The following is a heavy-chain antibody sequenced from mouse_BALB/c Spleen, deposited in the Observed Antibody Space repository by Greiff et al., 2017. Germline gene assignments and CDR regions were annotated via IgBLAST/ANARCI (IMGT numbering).Heavy chain of an antibody. Sequence: EVKLVESGPSLVKPSQTLSLTCSVTGDSITSGYWNWIRKFPGNKLEYMGYISYSGSTYYNPSLKSRISITRDTSKNQYYLQLNSVTTEDTATYYCARSLYYGSSYWYAMDYWGQGTSVTVSS. J-gene: IGHJ4*01. D-gene: IGHD1-1*01. CDR1: GDSITSGY. CDR2: ISYSGST. V-gene: IGHV3-8*02. CDR3: ARSLYYGSSYWYAMDY.